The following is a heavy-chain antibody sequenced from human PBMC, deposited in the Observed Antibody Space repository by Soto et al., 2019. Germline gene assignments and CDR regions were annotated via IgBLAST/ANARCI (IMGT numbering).Heavy chain of an antibody. Sequence: SGPTLVNPTQTLTLTCTFSGFSLSTSGVGVGWIRQPPGKALEWLALIYWDDDKRYSPSLKSRLTITKDTSKNQVVLTMTNMDPVDTATYYCAQYKQTYDILTGYYRPYYYYGMDVWGQGTTVTV. CDR2: IYWDDDK. V-gene: IGHV2-5*02. D-gene: IGHD3-9*01. CDR1: GFSLSTSGVG. J-gene: IGHJ6*02. CDR3: AQYKQTYDILTGYYRPYYYYGMDV.